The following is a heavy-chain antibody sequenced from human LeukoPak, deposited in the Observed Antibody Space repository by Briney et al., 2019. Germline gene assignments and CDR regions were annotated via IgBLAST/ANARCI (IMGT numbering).Heavy chain of an antibody. CDR2: IYYSGST. Sequence: SETLSLTCAVYGGSFSGYYWSWIRQPPGKGLEWIGYIYYSGSTNYNPSLKSRVTISVDTSKNQFSLKLSSVTAADTAVYYCARAGGRYSNYYFDYWGQGTLVTVSS. J-gene: IGHJ4*02. CDR3: ARAGGRYSNYYFDY. CDR1: GGSFSGYY. V-gene: IGHV4-59*01. D-gene: IGHD4-11*01.